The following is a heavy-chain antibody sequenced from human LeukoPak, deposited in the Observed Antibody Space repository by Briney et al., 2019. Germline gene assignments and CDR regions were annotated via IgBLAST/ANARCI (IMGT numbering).Heavy chain of an antibody. CDR3: ARGLIVHLGHPYYFDY. CDR2: ISSSGSTI. V-gene: IGHV3-48*03. CDR1: GFTFSSYE. Sequence: GGSLRLSCAASGFTFSSYEMNWVRQAPGKGLEWVSYISSSGSTIYYADSVKGRFTISRDNAKNSLYLQMNSLRAKDTAVYYCARGLIVHLGHPYYFDYWGQGTLVTVSS. D-gene: IGHD6-6*01. J-gene: IGHJ4*02.